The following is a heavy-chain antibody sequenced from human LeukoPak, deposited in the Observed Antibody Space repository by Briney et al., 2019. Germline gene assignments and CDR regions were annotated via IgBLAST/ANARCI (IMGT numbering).Heavy chain of an antibody. D-gene: IGHD2-2*01. V-gene: IGHV3-33*01. CDR3: ARCTASCYANAFDV. Sequence: GGSLRLSCAASGFTFSTYAMHWVRQAPGKGLEWVAVIWYDGSNKYYADSVKGRFTISRDNSKNTLYLQMNSLRPEDTAVYYCARCTASCYANAFDVWGQGTLLTVSS. CDR2: IWYDGSNK. J-gene: IGHJ3*01. CDR1: GFTFSTYA.